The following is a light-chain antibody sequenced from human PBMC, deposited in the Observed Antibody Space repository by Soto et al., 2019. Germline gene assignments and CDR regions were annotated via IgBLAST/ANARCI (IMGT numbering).Light chain of an antibody. CDR1: SSDVGGYND. CDR2: DVS. Sequence: QSALTQPASVSGSPGQSVTISCTGTSSDVGGYNDVSWYQQHPAKAPKLMIYDVSNRPSGVSNRFSGSKSGNTASLTISGLQAEDEADYYCSSYKSSRTVYVFGTGTKLTVL. V-gene: IGLV2-14*01. J-gene: IGLJ1*01. CDR3: SSYKSSRTVYV.